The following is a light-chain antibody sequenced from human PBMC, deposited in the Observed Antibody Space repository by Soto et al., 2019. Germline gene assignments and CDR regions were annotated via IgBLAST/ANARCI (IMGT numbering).Light chain of an antibody. V-gene: IGLV2-8*01. CDR1: SSDIGGYTH. Sequence: QSALIQPPSASGTPGQSVTISCTGSSSDIGGYTHISWYQQHPGKAPKLMIYEVTKRPSWVPNRFSGSKSGNTASLTVSGLQAEDEADYYCSSYAGNNNVIFGGGTKLTVL. CDR3: SSYAGNNNVI. J-gene: IGLJ2*01. CDR2: EVT.